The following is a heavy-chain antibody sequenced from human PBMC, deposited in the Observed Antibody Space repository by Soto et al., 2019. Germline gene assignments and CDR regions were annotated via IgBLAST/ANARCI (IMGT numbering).Heavy chain of an antibody. CDR2: INAGNGNT. J-gene: IGHJ4*02. Sequence: ASVKVSCKASGYTFTSYAMHWVRQAPGQRLEWMGWINAGNGNTKYSQKFQGRVTITRDTSASTAYMELSSLRSEDTAVYYCARDLQWLVTDFDYWGQGTLVTVSS. V-gene: IGHV1-3*01. CDR3: ARDLQWLVTDFDY. CDR1: GYTFTSYA. D-gene: IGHD6-19*01.